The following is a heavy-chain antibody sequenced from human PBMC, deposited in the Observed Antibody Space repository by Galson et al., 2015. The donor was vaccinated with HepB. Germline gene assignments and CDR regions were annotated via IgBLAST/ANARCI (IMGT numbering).Heavy chain of an antibody. CDR3: AKARRGLRGSPYDAFDI. D-gene: IGHD1-26*01. J-gene: IGHJ3*02. CDR2: ISGSGGST. CDR1: GFTFSSYA. V-gene: IGHV3-23*01. Sequence: SLRLSCAASGFTFSSYAMSWVRQAPGKGLEWVSAISGSGGSTYYADSVKGRFTISRDNSKNTLYLQMNSLRAEDTAVYYCAKARRGLRGSPYDAFDIWGQGTMVTVSS.